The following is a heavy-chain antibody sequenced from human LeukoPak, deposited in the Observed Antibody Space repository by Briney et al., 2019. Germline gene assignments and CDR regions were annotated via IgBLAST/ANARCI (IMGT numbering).Heavy chain of an antibody. V-gene: IGHV3-30*18. CDR2: ISYDGSNK. J-gene: IGHJ4*02. Sequence: GGSLRLSCAASGFTFDDYAMHWVRQAPGKGLEWVAVISYDGSNKYYADSVKGRFTISRDNSKNTLYLQMNSLRAEDTAVYYCAKAHSIAAAGVGYWGQRTLVTVSS. D-gene: IGHD6-13*01. CDR3: AKAHSIAAAGVGY. CDR1: GFTFDDYA.